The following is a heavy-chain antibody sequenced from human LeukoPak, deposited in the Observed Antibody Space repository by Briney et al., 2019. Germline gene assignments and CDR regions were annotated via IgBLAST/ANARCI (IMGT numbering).Heavy chain of an antibody. CDR2: IYYSGST. CDR1: GGSISSYY. J-gene: IGHJ4*02. V-gene: IGHV4-59*01. D-gene: IGHD3-22*01. Sequence: SETLSLTCTVSGGSISSYYWSWIRQPPGKGLEYIGYIYYSGSTNYNPSLKSRVTISIDTSTNQSSLNLTSVTAADTAVYYCARSAYYYDSLFDYWGQGTLVTVSS. CDR3: ARSAYYYDSLFDY.